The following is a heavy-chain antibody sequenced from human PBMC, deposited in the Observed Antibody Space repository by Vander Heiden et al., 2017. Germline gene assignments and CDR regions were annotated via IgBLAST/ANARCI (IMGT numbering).Heavy chain of an antibody. CDR3: TRSSAGFPDY. D-gene: IGHD3-10*01. Sequence: EVQLVESGVGLVQPGGSLKLSCAASGFTFSGSAIHWVRPACGKGLAWAGRIRSKANSYATAYAASVKGRFTISRDDSKNTAYLQMNSLKTEDTAVYYCTRSSAGFPDYWGQGTLVTVSS. J-gene: IGHJ4*02. CDR1: GFTFSGSA. CDR2: IRSKANSYAT. V-gene: IGHV3-73*01.